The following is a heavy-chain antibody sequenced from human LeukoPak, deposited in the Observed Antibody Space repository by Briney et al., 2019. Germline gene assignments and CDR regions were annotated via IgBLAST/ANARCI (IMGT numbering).Heavy chain of an antibody. D-gene: IGHD6-6*01. V-gene: IGHV1-18*04. CDR1: GYTFTSYG. CDR3: ARGGALGGSSNFYYYYYGMDV. CDR2: ISAYNGNT. Sequence: GASVKVSCKASGYTFTSYGISWVRQAPGQGLEWMGWISAYNGNTNYAQKLQGRVTMTTDTSTSTAYMELRSLRSEDTAVYYCARGGALGGSSNFYYYYYGMDVWGQGTTVTVSS. J-gene: IGHJ6*02.